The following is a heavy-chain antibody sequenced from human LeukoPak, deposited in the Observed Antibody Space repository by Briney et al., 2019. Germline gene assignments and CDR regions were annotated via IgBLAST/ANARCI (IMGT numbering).Heavy chain of an antibody. CDR2: ISAYNGNT. V-gene: IGHV1-18*01. CDR3: ARDTITLLGGWFDP. CDR1: GYTFTSYG. D-gene: IGHD1-14*01. J-gene: IGHJ5*02. Sequence: ASVKVSCKASGYTFTSYGISWVRQAPGQGLERMGWISAYNGNTNYAQKLQGRVTMTTDTSTSTAYMELRSLRSDDTAVYYCARDTITLLGGWFDPWGQGTLVTVSS.